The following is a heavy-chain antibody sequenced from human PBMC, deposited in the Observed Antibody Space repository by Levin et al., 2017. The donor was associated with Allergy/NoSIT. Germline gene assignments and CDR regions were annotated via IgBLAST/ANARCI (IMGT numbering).Heavy chain of an antibody. V-gene: IGHV3-53*01. CDR3: ARGRSSWFWGAFDI. CDR1: GFTVSSNY. D-gene: IGHD6-13*01. CDR2: IYSGGTT. J-gene: IGHJ3*02. Sequence: GESLKISCVVSGFTVSSNYMSWVRQAPGKGLEWVSVIYSGGTTYYADSVKGRFTISRDNSKNTLYLQMNSLRAEDTAVYYCARGRSSWFWGAFDIWGQGTMVTVSS.